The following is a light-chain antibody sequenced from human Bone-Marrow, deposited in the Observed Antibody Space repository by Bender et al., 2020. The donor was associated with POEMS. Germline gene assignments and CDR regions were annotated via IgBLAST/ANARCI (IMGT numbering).Light chain of an antibody. J-gene: IGLJ2*01. CDR1: YNDIGVYNY. V-gene: IGLV2-8*01. Sequence: QSALTQPPSASGSPGQSVTISCAGTYNDIGVYNYVSWYQQHPGKAPKLMIYEVTKRPSGVPDRFSGSKSGNTASLTVSGLQAEDEADYYCSSYAGSNPLFGGGTKLTVL. CDR2: EVT. CDR3: SSYAGSNPL.